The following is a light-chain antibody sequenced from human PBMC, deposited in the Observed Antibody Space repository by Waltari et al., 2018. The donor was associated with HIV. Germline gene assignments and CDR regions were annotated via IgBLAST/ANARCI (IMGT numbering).Light chain of an antibody. V-gene: IGLV3-25*03. J-gene: IGLJ2*01. CDR2: NDH. CDR1: ALPSTH. CDR3: QSTDISGTLVV. Sequence: SYDLTQPPSVSVSPGQTAEITCSGDALPSTHGPWYQQKPGQAPILMMYNDHERPSGIPERFSGSTSGTTVTLTISGVQAEDEADYYCQSTDISGTLVVFGGGTKLTVL.